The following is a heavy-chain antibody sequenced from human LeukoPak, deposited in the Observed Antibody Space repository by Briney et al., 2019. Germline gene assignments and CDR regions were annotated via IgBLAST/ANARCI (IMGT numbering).Heavy chain of an antibody. V-gene: IGHV4-34*01. D-gene: IGHD7-27*01. CDR3: ARGSLGIFHY. CDR2: INHIGST. Sequence: PSETLSLTCAVYGGSFSGYYWSWIRQPPGKGLEWIGEINHIGSTNYNPSLKSRVTISVDTSKNQFSLKLSSVTAADTAVYYCARGSLGIFHYWGQGTLVTVSS. J-gene: IGHJ4*02. CDR1: GGSFSGYY.